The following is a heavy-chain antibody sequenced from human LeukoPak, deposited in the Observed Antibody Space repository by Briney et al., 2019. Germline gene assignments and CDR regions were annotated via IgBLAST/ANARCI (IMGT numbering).Heavy chain of an antibody. CDR2: ISYDGSNK. Sequence: GGSLRLSCAASGFTFSSYAMHWVRQAPGKGLEWVAVISYDGSNKYYADSVKGRFTISRDNSKNTLYLQMNSLRAEDTAVYYCARDSGGCSSTSCYRGDWFDPWGQGTLVTVS. CDR1: GFTFSSYA. D-gene: IGHD2-2*02. CDR3: ARDSGGCSSTSCYRGDWFDP. V-gene: IGHV3-30*04. J-gene: IGHJ5*02.